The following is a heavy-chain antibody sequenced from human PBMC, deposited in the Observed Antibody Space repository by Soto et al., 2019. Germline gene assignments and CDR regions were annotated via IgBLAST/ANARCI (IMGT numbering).Heavy chain of an antibody. CDR3: ARPGADEVLVYTMDV. J-gene: IGHJ6*02. CDR1: GGIFSSYG. V-gene: IGHV1-69*13. Sequence: ASVKVSCNASGGIFSSYGMNWVRQAPGQGLEWVGGILPSFGPANLAQKFQGRVPISADVSTSTVYLEMCSLRTQDTAVYYCARPGADEVLVYTMDVWGQGTTVTVSS. D-gene: IGHD2-8*02. CDR2: ILPSFGPA.